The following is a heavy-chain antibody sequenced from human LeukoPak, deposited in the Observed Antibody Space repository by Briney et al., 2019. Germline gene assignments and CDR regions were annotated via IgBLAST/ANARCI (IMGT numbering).Heavy chain of an antibody. CDR1: GYTFTRNY. Sequence: ASVKISCKASGYTFTRNYMHWVRQAPGQGLEWMGVIHPSGSSTNYAQKFKGRVTMTKDTSTSTVYIEVNSLRSEDTAVYYCARMDMDPAMVTNYLDHWGQGTLVTVSS. CDR2: IHPSGSST. V-gene: IGHV1-46*01. D-gene: IGHD5-18*01. CDR3: ARMDMDPAMVTNYLDH. J-gene: IGHJ4*02.